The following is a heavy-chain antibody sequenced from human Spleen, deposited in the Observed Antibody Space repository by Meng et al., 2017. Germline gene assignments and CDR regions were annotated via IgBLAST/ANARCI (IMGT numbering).Heavy chain of an antibody. J-gene: IGHJ5*02. CDR3: ARDLSGYGWFDP. CDR2: FYYSGST. D-gene: IGHD5-18*01. CDR1: VGSSTIGSYY. V-gene: IGHV4-31*01. Sequence: QVQLPGLVPRLVKPSLTLSLSCTCAVGSSTIGSYYWNWNRNHPGKGLGWIWYFYYSGSTYYNPSLKSLVTISLDTSKNQFSLKLSSVTAADTAVYDCARDLSGYGWFDPWGQGTLVTVSS.